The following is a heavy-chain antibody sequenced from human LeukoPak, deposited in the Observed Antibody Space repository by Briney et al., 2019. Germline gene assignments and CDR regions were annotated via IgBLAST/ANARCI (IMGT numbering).Heavy chain of an antibody. CDR1: GGSISSYY. Sequence: SETLSLTCTVSGGSISSYYWSWIRQPPGKGLEWIGYIYYSGSTNYNPSLKSRVTISVDTSKNQFSLKLSSVTAADTVVYYCARELSEQQLAYFDYWGQGTLVTVSS. CDR2: IYYSGST. V-gene: IGHV4-59*01. CDR3: ARELSEQQLAYFDY. D-gene: IGHD6-13*01. J-gene: IGHJ4*02.